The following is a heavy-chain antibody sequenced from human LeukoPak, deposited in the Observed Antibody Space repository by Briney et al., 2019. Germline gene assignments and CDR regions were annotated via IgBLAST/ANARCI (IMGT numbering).Heavy chain of an antibody. CDR3: ARYGDYYGMDV. D-gene: IGHD3-10*01. CDR2: IIPIFGTA. CDR1: GYTFTSYA. Sequence: SVKVSCKASGYTFTSYAMHWVRQAPGQGLEWMGGIIPIFGTANYAQKLQGRVTITADESTSTAYMELSSLRSEDTAVYYCARYGDYYGMDVWGQGTTVTVSS. J-gene: IGHJ6*02. V-gene: IGHV1-69*13.